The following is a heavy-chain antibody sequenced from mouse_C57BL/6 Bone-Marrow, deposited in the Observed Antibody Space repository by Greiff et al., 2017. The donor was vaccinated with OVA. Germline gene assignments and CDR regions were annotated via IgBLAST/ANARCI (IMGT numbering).Heavy chain of an antibody. D-gene: IGHD2-5*01. Sequence: VNVVESGPGLVAPSQSLSITCTVSGFSLTSYAISWVRQPPGKGLEWLGVIWTGGGTNYNSALKSRLSISKDNSKSQVFLKMNSLQTDDTARYYCARNLRSNYLYYYAMDYWGQGTSVTVSS. CDR3: ARNLRSNYLYYYAMDY. J-gene: IGHJ4*01. V-gene: IGHV2-9-1*01. CDR2: IWTGGGT. CDR1: GFSLTSYA.